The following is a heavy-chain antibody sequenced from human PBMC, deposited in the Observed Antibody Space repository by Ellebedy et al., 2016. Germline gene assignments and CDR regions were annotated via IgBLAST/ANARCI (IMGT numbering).Heavy chain of an antibody. J-gene: IGHJ3*02. Sequence: ASVKVSCKASGYTFSDYHIHWVRQAPGQGLEWMGWINPKSGYTNSAQKFQDWVIMTRDTPISTAYMELRRLRSDETAVYYCARYNSAWPGSFDIWGQGTMVIVSS. CDR2: INPKSGYT. D-gene: IGHD6-19*01. V-gene: IGHV1-2*04. CDR1: GYTFSDYH. CDR3: ARYNSAWPGSFDI.